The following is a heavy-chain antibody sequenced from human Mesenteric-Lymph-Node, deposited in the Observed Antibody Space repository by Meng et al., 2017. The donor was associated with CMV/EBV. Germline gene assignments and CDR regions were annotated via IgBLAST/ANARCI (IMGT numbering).Heavy chain of an antibody. Sequence: GSLRLSCAASGFTFSSYSMNWVRQAPGKGLEWIGEINHSGSTNYNPSLKSRVTISVDTSKNQFSLKLSSVTAADTAVYYCARAHRWFDPWGQGTLVTVSS. CDR1: GFTFSSYS. J-gene: IGHJ5*02. CDR2: INHSGST. CDR3: ARAHRWFDP. V-gene: IGHV4-34*01.